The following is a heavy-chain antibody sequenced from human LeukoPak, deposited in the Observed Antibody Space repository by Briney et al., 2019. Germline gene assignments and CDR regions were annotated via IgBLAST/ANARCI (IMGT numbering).Heavy chain of an antibody. CDR3: AKGAHYGGNSHRSGAFDI. CDR2: ISSSGSTI. V-gene: IGHV3-11*04. D-gene: IGHD4-23*01. Sequence: PGGSLRLSCAASGFTFSDYYMSWIRQAPGKGLEWVSYISSSGSTIYYADSVKGRFTISRDNAKNSLYLQMNSLRAEDTAVYYCAKGAHYGGNSHRSGAFDIWGQGTMVTVSS. J-gene: IGHJ3*02. CDR1: GFTFSDYY.